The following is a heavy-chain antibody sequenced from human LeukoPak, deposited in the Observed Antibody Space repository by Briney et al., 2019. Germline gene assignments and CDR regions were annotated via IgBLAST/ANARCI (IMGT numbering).Heavy chain of an antibody. V-gene: IGHV3-30-3*01. J-gene: IGHJ4*02. CDR1: GFTFSSYA. Sequence: PGGSLRLSCAASGFTFSSYAMSWVRQAPGKGLEWVAVVSYDGSNKYYADSVKGRFTISRDNSKNTLYLQMNSLRAEDTAVYYCARDPGYCSGGSCYSRFDYWGQGTLVTVSS. CDR2: VSYDGSNK. D-gene: IGHD2-15*01. CDR3: ARDPGYCSGGSCYSRFDY.